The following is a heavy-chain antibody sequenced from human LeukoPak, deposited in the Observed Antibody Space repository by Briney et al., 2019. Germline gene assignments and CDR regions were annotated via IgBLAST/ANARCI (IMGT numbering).Heavy chain of an antibody. D-gene: IGHD3-22*01. Sequence: ASVKVSCKASGYTFTGYYMHWVRQAPGQGLEWMGWINPNSGGTNYAQKFQGRVTMTRDTSISTAYMELSSLRSEDTAVYYCARDYYDSSGPYYFDYWGQGTLVTVSS. CDR1: GYTFTGYY. CDR2: INPNSGGT. CDR3: ARDYYDSSGPYYFDY. J-gene: IGHJ4*02. V-gene: IGHV1-2*02.